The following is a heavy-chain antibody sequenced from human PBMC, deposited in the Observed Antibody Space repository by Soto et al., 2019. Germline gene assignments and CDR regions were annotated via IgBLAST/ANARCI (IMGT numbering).Heavy chain of an antibody. CDR2: IRTSGGRT. CDR1: GYTFTNYY. Sequence: QVHLVPSGAEVKKPGASVKVSCKASGYTFTNYYIHWVRQAPGQGLEWLGIIRTSGGRTEYAQRFQGRVTMSRDTSTSTVYMELTSLTSEDTAVYYCARETNESYYFDYWGQGTLVTVSS. D-gene: IGHD5-18*01. V-gene: IGHV1-46*01. CDR3: ARETNESYYFDY. J-gene: IGHJ4*02.